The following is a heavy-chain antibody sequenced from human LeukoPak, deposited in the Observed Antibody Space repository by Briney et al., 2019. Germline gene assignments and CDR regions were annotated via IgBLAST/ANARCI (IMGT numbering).Heavy chain of an antibody. CDR2: MNPNSGNT. Sequence: ASVKVSCKASGYTFTGYYMHWVRQATGQGLEWMGWMNPNSGNTGYAQKFQGRVTMTRNTSISTAYMELSSLRSEDTAVYYCARGPNFQGNYVSFDPWGQGTLVTVSS. J-gene: IGHJ5*02. D-gene: IGHD1-7*01. V-gene: IGHV1-8*02. CDR1: GYTFTGYY. CDR3: ARGPNFQGNYVSFDP.